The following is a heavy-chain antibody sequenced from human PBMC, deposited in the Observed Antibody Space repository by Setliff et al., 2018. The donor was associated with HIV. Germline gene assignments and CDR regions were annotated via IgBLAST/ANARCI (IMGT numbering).Heavy chain of an antibody. Sequence: PGGSLRLSCAASGFTFSTYSMNWVRQAPGKGLEWVSYISKSGDYSNYADSVRGRFTISRDNAKNSLYLQMNSLNTEDTAVYYCTTEGRYYNFWSGYYTGIPYFQHWGQGTLVTVSS. CDR1: GFTFSTYS. CDR2: ISKSGDYS. D-gene: IGHD3-3*01. CDR3: TTEGRYYNFWSGYYTGIPYFQH. V-gene: IGHV3-21*05. J-gene: IGHJ1*01.